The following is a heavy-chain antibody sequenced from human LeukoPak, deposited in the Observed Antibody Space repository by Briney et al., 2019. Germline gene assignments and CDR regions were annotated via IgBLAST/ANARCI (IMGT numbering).Heavy chain of an antibody. V-gene: IGHV1-24*01. J-gene: IGHJ4*02. D-gene: IGHD3-3*01. CDR2: FDPEDGET. CDR1: GYTLTELS. CDR3: ATYPRITFFGVVIIFDY. Sequence: GASVKVSCKVSGYTLTELSMHWVRQAPGKGLEWMGGFDPEDGETIYAQKFQGRVTMTEDTSTDTAYMELSSLRSEDTAVYYCATYPRITFFGVVIIFDYWGQGTLVTVSS.